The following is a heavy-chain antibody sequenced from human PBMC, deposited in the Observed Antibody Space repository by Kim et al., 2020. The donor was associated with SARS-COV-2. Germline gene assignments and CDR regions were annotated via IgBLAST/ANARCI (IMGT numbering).Heavy chain of an antibody. D-gene: IGHD5-12*01. CDR2: INSDGSST. CDR1: GFTFSSYW. CDR3: ARGSAAGGLPDY. V-gene: IGHV3-74*01. J-gene: IGHJ4*02. Sequence: GGSLGLSCAASGFTFSSYWMHWVRQAPGKGLVWVSRINSDGSSTSYADSVKGRFTISRDNAKNTLYLQMNSLRAEDTAVYYCARGSAAGGLPDYWGKGTLVKVSS.